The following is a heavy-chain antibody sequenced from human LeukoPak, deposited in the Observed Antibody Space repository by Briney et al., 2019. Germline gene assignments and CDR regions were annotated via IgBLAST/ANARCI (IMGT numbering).Heavy chain of an antibody. Sequence: GGSLRLSCVASGFTFSSYWMSRVRQTPGKGLEWVANIKQDGSEKNYVDSVKGRFTISRDNAKNSLYLQMNSLRVDDTAVYYCARERGSGSYHPFDPWGQGTLATVSS. V-gene: IGHV3-7*01. CDR3: ARERGSGSYHPFDP. D-gene: IGHD3-10*01. CDR1: GFTFSSYW. CDR2: IKQDGSEK. J-gene: IGHJ5*02.